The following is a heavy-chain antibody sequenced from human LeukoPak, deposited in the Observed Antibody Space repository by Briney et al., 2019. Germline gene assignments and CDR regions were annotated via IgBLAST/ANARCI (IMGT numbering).Heavy chain of an antibody. D-gene: IGHD3-22*01. CDR1: GFTFSNYA. V-gene: IGHV3-21*01. CDR2: ISSSSSYI. J-gene: IGHJ3*02. CDR3: ARDRYYDSSSPGAFDI. Sequence: PGGSLRLSCAASGFTFSNYAMNWVRQAPGKGLEWVSYISSSSSYIYYADSVKGRFTISRDNAKNSLYLQMNSLRAEDRAGYYCARDRYYDSSSPGAFDIWGQGTMVTVSS.